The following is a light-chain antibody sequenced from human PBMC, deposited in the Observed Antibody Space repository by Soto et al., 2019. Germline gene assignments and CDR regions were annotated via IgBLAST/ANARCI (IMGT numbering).Light chain of an antibody. CDR1: QSVSSN. CDR2: GAS. V-gene: IGKV3-15*01. J-gene: IGKJ4*01. Sequence: EIVMTQSPATLSVSPGERATLSCRASQSVSSNLAWYQQKPGQAPRLLIYGASTRATGIPARFSGSRSGTEFTLTISSLQSEDFAVYYCQQYNNWPLTFGGGTKVENK. CDR3: QQYNNWPLT.